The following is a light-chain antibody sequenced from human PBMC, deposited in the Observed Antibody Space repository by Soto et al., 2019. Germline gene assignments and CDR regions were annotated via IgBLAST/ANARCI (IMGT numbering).Light chain of an antibody. Sequence: DIQLTQSPSCLSASLGDRVTITCRASQRISTFLAWYQQKPGKAPKLLSYAASTLQSGVPSRFSGSGSGTEFTLAISRLQPEDFATYYCQQLNSYPLTFGGGTKVDIK. CDR1: QRISTF. CDR3: QQLNSYPLT. J-gene: IGKJ4*01. V-gene: IGKV1-9*01. CDR2: AAS.